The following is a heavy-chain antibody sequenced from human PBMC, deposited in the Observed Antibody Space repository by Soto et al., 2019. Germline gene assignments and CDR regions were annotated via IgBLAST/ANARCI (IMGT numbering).Heavy chain of an antibody. CDR1: GGSFSGYY. Sequence: QERLQQWGAGLLKPSETLSLTCAVNGGSFSGYYWSWIRQPPGKGLEWIGEIDHSGSPNYNPSLKSRVTMSIDTSKSQFSLKLKSVPAADTAVYFCARAYSSGWYWFDPWGQGTLVTVSS. D-gene: IGHD6-19*01. J-gene: IGHJ5*02. CDR3: ARAYSSGWYWFDP. V-gene: IGHV4-34*01. CDR2: IDHSGSP.